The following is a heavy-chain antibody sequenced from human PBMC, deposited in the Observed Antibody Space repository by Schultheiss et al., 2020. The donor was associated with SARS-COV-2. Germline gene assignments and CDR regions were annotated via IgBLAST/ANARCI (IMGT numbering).Heavy chain of an antibody. CDR3: AKGWKTIFGVVIMDYYFDY. CDR1: GFTFSSYA. J-gene: IGHJ4*02. V-gene: IGHV3-23*01. CDR2: ISGSGGST. Sequence: GGSLRLSCAASGFTFSSYAMSWVRQAPGKGLEWVSAISGSGGSTYYADSVKGRFTISRDNSKNTLYLQMNSLRTEDTAVYICAKGWKTIFGVVIMDYYFDYWGQGTLVTVSS. D-gene: IGHD3-3*01.